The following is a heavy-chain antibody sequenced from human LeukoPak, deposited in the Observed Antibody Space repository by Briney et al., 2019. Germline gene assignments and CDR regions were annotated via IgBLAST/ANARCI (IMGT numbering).Heavy chain of an antibody. CDR2: ISGSGGST. D-gene: IGHD6-6*01. V-gene: IGHV3-23*01. Sequence: GGSLRLFCAASGFTFSSYAMSWVRQAPGKGLEWVSAISGSGGSTYYADCVEGRFTISRNNTKNTLDLQMNSLRAEDTAVYYFAKISIDYSSSSILGSFDYWGQGTLVTVSS. CDR1: GFTFSSYA. CDR3: AKISIDYSSSSILGSFDY. J-gene: IGHJ4*02.